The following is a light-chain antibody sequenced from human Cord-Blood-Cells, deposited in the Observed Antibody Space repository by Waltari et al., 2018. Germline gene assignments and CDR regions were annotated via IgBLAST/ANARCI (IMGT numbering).Light chain of an antibody. Sequence: DIVMTQSPDSLAVSLAERATITCKSSPSVLYSSNNKNYLAWYQQKPGQPPKLLIYWASTRESGVPDRFSGSGSGTDFTLTISSLQAEDVAVYYCQQYYSTPYTFGQGTKLEIK. J-gene: IGKJ2*01. CDR1: PSVLYSSNNKNY. CDR3: QQYYSTPYT. CDR2: WAS. V-gene: IGKV4-1*01.